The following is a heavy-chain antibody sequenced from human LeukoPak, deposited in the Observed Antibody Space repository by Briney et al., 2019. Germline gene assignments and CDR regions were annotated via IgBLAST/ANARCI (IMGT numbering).Heavy chain of an antibody. CDR3: ASRPSGDYPYFDF. Sequence: PGGSLRLSCAASGFSVSNKYMSWVRQAPGKGLECVSVIYSGGSTSYADSVKGRFIISRDTSKNTLYLQMNSLTAEDTAMYYCASRPSGDYPYFDFWGQGTLVTVSS. CDR2: IYSGGST. J-gene: IGHJ4*02. V-gene: IGHV3-53*01. D-gene: IGHD7-27*01. CDR1: GFSVSNKY.